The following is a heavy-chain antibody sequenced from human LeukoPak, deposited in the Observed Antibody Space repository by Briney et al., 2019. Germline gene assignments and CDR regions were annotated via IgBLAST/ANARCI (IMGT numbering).Heavy chain of an antibody. J-gene: IGHJ4*02. D-gene: IGHD2-15*01. Sequence: GGSLRLSCAASGFTFSSFGMHWVRQAPGKGLEWVAIISYDGRSKYYADSVKGRFTISRDNSRNTLYLQMSSLRPEDTAVYYCAKAGCGGSSTTTYGDYWGQGSLVTVSS. V-gene: IGHV3-30*18. CDR3: AKAGCGGSSTTTYGDY. CDR2: ISYDGRSK. CDR1: GFTFSSFG.